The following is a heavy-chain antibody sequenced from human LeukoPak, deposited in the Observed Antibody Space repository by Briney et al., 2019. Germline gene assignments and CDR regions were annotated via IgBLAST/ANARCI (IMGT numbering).Heavy chain of an antibody. J-gene: IGHJ4*02. CDR1: GFSFSNFG. D-gene: IGHD6-19*01. Sequence: HAGGSLRLSCAASGFSFSNFGMHWVRLAPGKGLEWVAVISYDGSNKYYGDSVKGRFSISRDDSKNTLFLQMNTLRAEDTAVYYCAEDRGSGHMDYWGQGTLVTVSS. CDR3: AEDRGSGHMDY. V-gene: IGHV3-30*18. CDR2: ISYDGSNK.